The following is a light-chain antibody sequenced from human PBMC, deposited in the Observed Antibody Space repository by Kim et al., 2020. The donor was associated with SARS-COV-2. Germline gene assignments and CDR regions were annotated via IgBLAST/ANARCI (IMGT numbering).Light chain of an antibody. CDR2: QHS. V-gene: IGLV3-1*01. CDR1: KLGDKY. J-gene: IGLJ2*01. CDR3: QAWDSSTDVV. Sequence: SYELTQPPSVSVSPGQTASITCSGDKLGDKYACWYQQKPGQSPVLVIYQHSKRPSGIPERFSGSNSGNTATLTISGTQAMDEADYYCQAWDSSTDVVFGG.